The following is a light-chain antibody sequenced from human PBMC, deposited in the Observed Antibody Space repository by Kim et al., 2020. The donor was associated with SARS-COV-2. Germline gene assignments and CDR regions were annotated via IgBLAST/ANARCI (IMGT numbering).Light chain of an antibody. J-gene: IGLJ3*02. CDR1: NSGTKS. CDR3: QAWDSASGHPV. V-gene: IGLV3-21*04. CDR2: YDN. Sequence: APGGTARMTCGGNNSGTKSVHWYRQKPGQAPALVIFYDNDRPSGIPERISGSNSENTATLTISWVEVGDEADYYCQAWDSASGHPVFGGGTQLTVL.